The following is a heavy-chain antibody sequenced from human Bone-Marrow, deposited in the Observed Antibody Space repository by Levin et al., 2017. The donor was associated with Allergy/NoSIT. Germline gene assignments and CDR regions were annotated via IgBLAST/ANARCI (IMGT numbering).Heavy chain of an antibody. Sequence: GESLKISCAASGFTFSSYSMNWVRQAPGKGLEWVSSISSSSSYIYYADSVKGRFTISRDNAKNSLYLQMNSLRAEDTAVYYCARGVVVPAETHANWFDPWGQGTLVTVSS. CDR2: ISSSSSYI. D-gene: IGHD2-2*01. CDR3: ARGVVVPAETHANWFDP. V-gene: IGHV3-21*01. CDR1: GFTFSSYS. J-gene: IGHJ5*02.